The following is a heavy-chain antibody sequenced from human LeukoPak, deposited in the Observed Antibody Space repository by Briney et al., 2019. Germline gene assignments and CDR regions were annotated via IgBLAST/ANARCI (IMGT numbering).Heavy chain of an antibody. CDR3: ARGQYHLLYWYFDL. CDR2: IYSSGST. D-gene: IGHD2-2*01. V-gene: IGHV4-4*07. CDR1: GGSLSRYY. J-gene: IGHJ2*01. Sequence: SETLSLTCTVSGGSLSRYYWSWIRQPAGKGLEWIGRIYSSGSTNYNPSLKSRVTMSVDTSKNQFSLKLSSVTAADTPVYYCARGQYHLLYWYFDLWGRGTLVTVSS.